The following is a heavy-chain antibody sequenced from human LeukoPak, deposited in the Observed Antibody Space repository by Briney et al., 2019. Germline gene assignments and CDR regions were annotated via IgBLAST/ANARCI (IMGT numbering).Heavy chain of an antibody. Sequence: GGSLRLSCAASGFTFSSYAMSWVRQAPGKGLEWVSAISGSGGSTYYADSVKGRFTISRDNSKNPLYLQMNSLRAEDTAVYYCAKNYYDSSGYYYRQYYYYYYMDVWGKGTTVTVSS. V-gene: IGHV3-23*01. CDR2: ISGSGGST. D-gene: IGHD3-22*01. CDR1: GFTFSSYA. J-gene: IGHJ6*03. CDR3: AKNYYDSSGYYYRQYYYYYYMDV.